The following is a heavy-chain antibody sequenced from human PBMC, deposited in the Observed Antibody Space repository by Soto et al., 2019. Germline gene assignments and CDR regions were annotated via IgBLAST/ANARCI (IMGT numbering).Heavy chain of an antibody. CDR2: VFHSGTA. V-gene: IGHV4-38-2*02. Sequence: PSETLSLTCAVSGFSINSGGFWGWIRQPPGKGLEWIGSVFHSGTAYYNPSLKGRVIISVDTSKNQFSLDLNSVTAADTAVYFCARDPHYYYNNRDYVEYWGRGSLVTVSS. CDR1: GFSINSGGF. D-gene: IGHD3-22*01. J-gene: IGHJ4*02. CDR3: ARDPHYYYNNRDYVEY.